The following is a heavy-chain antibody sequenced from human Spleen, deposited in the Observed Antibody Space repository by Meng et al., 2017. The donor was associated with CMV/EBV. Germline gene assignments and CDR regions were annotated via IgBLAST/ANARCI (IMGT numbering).Heavy chain of an antibody. Sequence: SETLSLTCTVSGGSINNIDYYWSWILQPPGKGLEWIGFVYYSGDTYYNPSFKSRVTISIDTSKNHYSLKLTSATAADTAIYYCARHQWDCSTTICYWNYWGQGSLVTVSS. D-gene: IGHD2-2*01. CDR2: VYYSGDT. J-gene: IGHJ4*02. CDR1: GGSINNIDYY. V-gene: IGHV4-30-4*08. CDR3: ARHQWDCSTTICYWNY.